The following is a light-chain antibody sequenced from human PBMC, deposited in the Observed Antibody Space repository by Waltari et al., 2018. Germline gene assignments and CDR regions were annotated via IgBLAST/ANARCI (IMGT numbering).Light chain of an antibody. J-gene: IGLJ2*01. CDR1: SRDVGFYDY. Sequence: QSALTQPPSASGSPGQAVTISCTGSSRDVGFYDYVSWYQQHPGKAPKLLIYEVTKRPSGVPVRCSGSKSGNTASLIVSGLQAEDEADYYCSSYAGSDNVLFGGGTKLTVL. V-gene: IGLV2-8*01. CDR2: EVT. CDR3: SSYAGSDNVL.